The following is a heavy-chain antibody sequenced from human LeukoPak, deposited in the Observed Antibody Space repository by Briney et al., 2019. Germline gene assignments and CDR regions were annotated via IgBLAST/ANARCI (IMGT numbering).Heavy chain of an antibody. V-gene: IGHV3-9*01. Sequence: GRSLRLSCAASGLTFGDYAMHWVRQGPGKGLEWVSGISWNSGSIGYADSVKGRFTISRDNAKNSLYLQMNSLRAEDTALYYCAKDLYSSGWAFDYWGQGTLVTVSS. J-gene: IGHJ4*02. CDR3: AKDLYSSGWAFDY. CDR1: GLTFGDYA. CDR2: ISWNSGSI. D-gene: IGHD6-19*01.